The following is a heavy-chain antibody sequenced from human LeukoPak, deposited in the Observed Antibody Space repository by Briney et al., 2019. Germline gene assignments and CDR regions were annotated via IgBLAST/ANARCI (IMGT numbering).Heavy chain of an antibody. Sequence: GGSLRLSCGTSGFTFSSYWMSWVRPAPGKGLEWVANIKQDGSEKYYVDSVKGRFTISRDNAKNSLYLQMNSLRAEDTAVYYCARDYSSSLYYYYYYMDVWGKGTTVTVSS. CDR3: ARDYSSSLYYYYYYMDV. D-gene: IGHD6-6*01. CDR2: IKQDGSEK. CDR1: GFTFSSYW. V-gene: IGHV3-7*01. J-gene: IGHJ6*03.